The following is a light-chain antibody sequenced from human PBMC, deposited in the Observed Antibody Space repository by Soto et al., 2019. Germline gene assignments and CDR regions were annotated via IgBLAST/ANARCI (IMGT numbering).Light chain of an antibody. CDR2: GAS. V-gene: IGKV3D-15*01. Sequence: EVVMTQSPATLSVSPGERATLSCRASQNIGTNLAWYQHKPGQPPRLVIYGASTRATGIPGRFSGSGSGTEFTLTISSLQSEDSAAHYCQQYSHWFTLGGGTKVEIK. CDR3: QQYSHWFT. J-gene: IGKJ4*01. CDR1: QNIGTN.